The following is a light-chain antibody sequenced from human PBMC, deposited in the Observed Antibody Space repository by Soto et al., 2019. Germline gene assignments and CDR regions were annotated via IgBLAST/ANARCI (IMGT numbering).Light chain of an antibody. CDR3: QQYNDYSPLT. V-gene: IGKV1-5*03. Sequence: DIQLTQSPSTLSASVGDRVTITCRASQFISIWLAWYQQKPGKAPKLLIYKASSLESGVPSRFSGSGSGTEFALTISSLQPDDFAAYYCQQYNDYSPLTFGQGTKVEIK. CDR1: QFISIW. J-gene: IGKJ1*01. CDR2: KAS.